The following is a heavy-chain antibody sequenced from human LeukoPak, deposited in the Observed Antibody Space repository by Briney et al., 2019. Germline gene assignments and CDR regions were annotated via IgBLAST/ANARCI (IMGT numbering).Heavy chain of an antibody. V-gene: IGHV3-23*01. CDR3: AKSRRSGTYCFEC. Sequence: PGGSLTLSCAASGFIFSNYAMSCVRQAPGKGLEWVSTIDNGGTTYCPDSLKGRFTISRDNSKNTLYLQMNSLRAEDTATYYCAKSRRSGTYCFECSGQGTLVTVSS. J-gene: IGHJ4*02. D-gene: IGHD2-8*02. CDR2: IDNGGTT. CDR1: GFIFSNYA.